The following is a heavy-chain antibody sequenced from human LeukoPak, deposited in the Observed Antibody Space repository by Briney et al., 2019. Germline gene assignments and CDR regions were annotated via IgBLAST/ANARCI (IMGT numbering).Heavy chain of an antibody. CDR3: ARDRRGWFDP. Sequence: SETLSLTCTVSGGSISSYYWSWIRQPPGKGLEWIGYIYYSGSTNYNPSLKSRVTISVDTSKNQFSLKLSSVTAADTAVYYCARDRRGWFDPWGQGTLVTVSS. V-gene: IGHV4-59*01. J-gene: IGHJ5*02. CDR1: GGSISSYY. CDR2: IYYSGST.